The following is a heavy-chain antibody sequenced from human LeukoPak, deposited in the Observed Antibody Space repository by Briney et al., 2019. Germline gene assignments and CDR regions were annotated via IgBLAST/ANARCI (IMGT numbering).Heavy chain of an antibody. Sequence: SQTLALTCAISGDSVSSNSAAWNWIRQSPSRGLEWLGRTYYRSKWSNDYAVSVKSRITINPDTSKNQFSLQLNSVTPEDTAVYYCARELEMATIYSYFDYWGQGTLVTVSS. J-gene: IGHJ4*02. CDR2: TYYRSKWSN. V-gene: IGHV6-1*01. CDR1: GDSVSSNSAA. CDR3: ARELEMATIYSYFDY. D-gene: IGHD5-24*01.